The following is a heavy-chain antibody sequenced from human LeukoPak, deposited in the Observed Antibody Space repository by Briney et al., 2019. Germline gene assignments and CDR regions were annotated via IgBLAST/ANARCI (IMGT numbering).Heavy chain of an antibody. Sequence: PSETLSLTCTVSGGSISSGGYYWSWIRQHPGKGLEWLGYIYYSGSTYYNPSLKSRVTISVDTSKNQFSLKLSSVTAADTAVYYCARCLQIDSGYYAYYFDYWGQGTLVTVSS. CDR2: IYYSGST. D-gene: IGHD3-22*01. CDR3: ARCLQIDSGYYAYYFDY. CDR1: GGSISSGGYY. V-gene: IGHV4-31*03. J-gene: IGHJ4*02.